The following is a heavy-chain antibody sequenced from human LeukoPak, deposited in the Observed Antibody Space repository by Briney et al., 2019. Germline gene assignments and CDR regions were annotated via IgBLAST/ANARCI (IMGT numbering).Heavy chain of an antibody. Sequence: GGSLRLSCAASGLTFSSFEMNWVRQAPGKGLEWMAVISYDGSNKYYADSVKGRFTISRDNSKNTLYLQMNSLRAEDTAVYYCARAYARFGLYYMDVWGKGTTVTISS. J-gene: IGHJ6*03. CDR1: GLTFSSFE. CDR3: ARAYARFGLYYMDV. CDR2: ISYDGSNK. D-gene: IGHD3-16*01. V-gene: IGHV3-30*04.